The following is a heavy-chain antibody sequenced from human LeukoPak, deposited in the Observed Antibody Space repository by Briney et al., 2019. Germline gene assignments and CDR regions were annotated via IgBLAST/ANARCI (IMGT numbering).Heavy chain of an antibody. J-gene: IGHJ6*03. V-gene: IGHV1-2*02. Sequence: ASVKVSCKASGYTFTGYYVHWVRQAPGQGLEWRGWINPNSGGTNYAQKFQGRVTMTRDTSISTAYMELNSLKSDDTAVYYCKRDNSCSSSSCGNSYMDVWGKGTTVTVAS. CDR2: INPNSGGT. CDR1: GYTFTGYY. D-gene: IGHD2-2*01. CDR3: KRDNSCSSSSCGNSYMDV.